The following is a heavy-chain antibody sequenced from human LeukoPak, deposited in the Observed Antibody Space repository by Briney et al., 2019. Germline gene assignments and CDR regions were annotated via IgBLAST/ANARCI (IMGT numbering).Heavy chain of an antibody. V-gene: IGHV1-46*01. Sequence: ASVKVSCKASGYTFTSYYMHWVRQAPGRGLEWMGIINPSGGSTSYAQKFQGRVTMTRDTSTSTVYMELSSLRSEDTAAYYCARDYYDSQGWFDPWGQGTLVTVSS. CDR1: GYTFTSYY. J-gene: IGHJ5*02. CDR3: ARDYYDSQGWFDP. CDR2: INPSGGST. D-gene: IGHD3-22*01.